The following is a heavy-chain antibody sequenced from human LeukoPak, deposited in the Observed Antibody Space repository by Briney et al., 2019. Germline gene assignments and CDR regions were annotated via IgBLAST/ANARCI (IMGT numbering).Heavy chain of an antibody. CDR3: ARTYNSGWYFDY. J-gene: IGHJ4*02. D-gene: IGHD6-19*01. V-gene: IGHV3-20*04. Sequence: PGGSLRLSCAASGFTFHNYAMHWVRQAPGKGLEWVSLIKGNGDTTYNADSVKGRFTISRDNAKNSLYLQMDSLRDDDTAVYYCARTYNSGWYFDYWGQGTLVTVSS. CDR1: GFTFHNYA. CDR2: IKGNGDTT.